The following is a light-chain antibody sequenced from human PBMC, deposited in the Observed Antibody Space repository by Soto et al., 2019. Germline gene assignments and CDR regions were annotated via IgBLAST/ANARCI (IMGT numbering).Light chain of an antibody. CDR1: QGIRND. CDR2: ASF. Sequence: AIQMTQSPSSLSASVGDRVTITCRASQGIRNDLGWYQQKPGKAPKLLIYASFSIQSGVPSRFSGSGSGTHFTLTISSLEPQDFANYYCLHDYPSPRKFGQGDRVEVK. CDR3: LHDYPSPRK. J-gene: IGKJ1*01. V-gene: IGKV1-6*01.